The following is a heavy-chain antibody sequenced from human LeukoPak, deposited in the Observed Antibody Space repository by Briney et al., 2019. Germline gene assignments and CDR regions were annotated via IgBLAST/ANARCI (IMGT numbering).Heavy chain of an antibody. D-gene: IGHD2-15*01. CDR2: IWYDGSNK. J-gene: IGHJ4*02. V-gene: IGHV3-33*01. CDR3: ARDAEYCSGGSCYPGQFDY. Sequence: GGSLRLSCAASGFTFSSYGMHWVRQAPGKGLEWVAVIWYDGSNKYYADSVKGRFTISRDNSKNTLYLQMNSLRAEDTAVYYCARDAEYCSGGSCYPGQFDYWGQGTLVTVSS. CDR1: GFTFSSYG.